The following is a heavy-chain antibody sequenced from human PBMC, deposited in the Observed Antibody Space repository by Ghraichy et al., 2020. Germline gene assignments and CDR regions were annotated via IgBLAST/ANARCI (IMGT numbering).Heavy chain of an antibody. Sequence: GGSLRLSCVGSGFTLSGYSMNWVRQSPGKGLEWVAYITSSSRTISYADSVKGRFTISRDNPQNSLYLQMNSLRDEDAALYYCARGATVVRFFYYDGMDVLCQGATVTFSS. V-gene: IGHV3-48*02. CDR3: ARGATVVRFFYYDGMDV. J-gene: IGHJ6*02. CDR1: GFTLSGYS. D-gene: IGHD4-23*01. CDR2: ITSSSRTI.